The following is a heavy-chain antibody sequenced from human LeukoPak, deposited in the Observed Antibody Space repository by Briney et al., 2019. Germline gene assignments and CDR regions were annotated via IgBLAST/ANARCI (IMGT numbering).Heavy chain of an antibody. CDR2: IYSGGST. CDR3: ARFIAAPYYFDY. V-gene: IGHV3-53*01. CDR1: GFTVSSNY. Sequence: GGSLRLSCAASGFTVSSNYMSWVRQAPGKGLEWVSIIYSGGSTFYADSVKGRFTISRDNAKNSLYLQMNSLRAEDTAVYYCARFIAAPYYFDYWGRGTLVTVSS. J-gene: IGHJ4*02. D-gene: IGHD6-13*01.